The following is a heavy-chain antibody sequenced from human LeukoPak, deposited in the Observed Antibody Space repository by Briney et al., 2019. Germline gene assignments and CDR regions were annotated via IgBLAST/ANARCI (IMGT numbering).Heavy chain of an antibody. J-gene: IGHJ4*02. Sequence: PSETLSLTCSVSRGSISIYDWSWIRQPPGKRLEGIGFVFYSGTTHSNPSLKSRVSMSVDMSQNPLSLALTSVTAAESAVYYCARSRSSSPYYFAPWRQGPLVPVSS. CDR3: ARSRSSSPYYFAP. D-gene: IGHD2/OR15-2a*01. V-gene: IGHV4-59*01. CDR2: VFYSGTT. CDR1: RGSISIYD.